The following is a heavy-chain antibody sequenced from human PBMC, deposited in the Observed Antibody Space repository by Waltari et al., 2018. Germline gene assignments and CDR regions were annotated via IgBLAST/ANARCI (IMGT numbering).Heavy chain of an antibody. J-gene: IGHJ6*02. CDR1: GGTFSSYA. Sequence: QVQLVQSGAEVKKPGSSVKVSCKASGGTFSSYAISWVRQAPGQGLEWMGGIHPILGIAKYAQKVQGRVTITAEKSTGTGYQELSSLRSEDTAVYYWAGAGAGYYLLYHLDVWGQGTPVPLSS. CDR3: AGAGAGYYLLYHLDV. D-gene: IGHD1-26*01. CDR2: IHPILGIA. V-gene: IGHV1-69*10.